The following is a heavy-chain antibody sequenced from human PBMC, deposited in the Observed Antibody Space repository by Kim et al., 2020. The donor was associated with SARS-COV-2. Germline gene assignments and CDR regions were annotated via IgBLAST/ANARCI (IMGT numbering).Heavy chain of an antibody. V-gene: IGHV3-7*04. CDR3: ARGGIVVVVAATPYYYYYGMDV. J-gene: IGHJ6*02. D-gene: IGHD2-15*01. Sequence: RFTISRDNAKNSLYLQMNSLRAEDTAVYYCARGGIVVVVAATPYYYYYGMDVWGQGTTVTVSS.